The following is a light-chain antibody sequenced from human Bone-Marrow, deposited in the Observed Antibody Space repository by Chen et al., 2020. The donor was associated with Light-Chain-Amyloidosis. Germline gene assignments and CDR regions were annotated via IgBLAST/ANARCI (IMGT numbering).Light chain of an antibody. V-gene: IGLV3-21*02. Sequence: SYVLTLPSSVSVAPGQTATIACGGNNIGSTSVHWYQQTPGQAPLLVVYDAIDRPSGIPERLSGSNSGNTATRTISRVEAGDEADYYCQVWDRSSDRPVFGGGTKLTVL. CDR2: DAI. CDR1: NIGSTS. J-gene: IGLJ3*02. CDR3: QVWDRSSDRPV.